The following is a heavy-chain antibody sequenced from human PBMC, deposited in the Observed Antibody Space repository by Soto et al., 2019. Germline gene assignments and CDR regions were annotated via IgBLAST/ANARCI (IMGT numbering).Heavy chain of an antibody. Sequence: GASVKVSCKASGYTFTGYYMHWVRQAPGQGLEWMGWINPNSGGTNYAQKFQGRVTMTRDTSISTAYMELSRLRSDDTAVYYCARDPGIVGATEYYYYGMDVWGQGTTVTVSS. CDR3: ARDPGIVGATEYYYYGMDV. J-gene: IGHJ6*02. D-gene: IGHD1-26*01. CDR2: INPNSGGT. V-gene: IGHV1-2*02. CDR1: GYTFTGYY.